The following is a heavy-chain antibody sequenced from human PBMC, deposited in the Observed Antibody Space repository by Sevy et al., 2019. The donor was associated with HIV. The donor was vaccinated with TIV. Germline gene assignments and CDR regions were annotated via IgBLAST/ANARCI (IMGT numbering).Heavy chain of an antibody. J-gene: IGHJ6*02. D-gene: IGHD7-27*01. CDR2: ISSSSSYI. V-gene: IGHV3-21*01. CDR1: GFTFSSYS. CDR3: ARETGDLYYYYGMDV. Sequence: GGFLRLSCAASGFTFSSYSMNWVRQAPGKGLEWVSSISSSSSYIYYADSVKGRFTISRDNAKNSLYLQMNSLRAEDTAVYYCARETGDLYYYYGMDVWGQGTTVTVSS.